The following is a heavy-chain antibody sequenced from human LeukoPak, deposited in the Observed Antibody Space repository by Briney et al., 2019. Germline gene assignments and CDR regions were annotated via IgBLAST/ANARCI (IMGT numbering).Heavy chain of an antibody. CDR1: GFTVSSSY. D-gene: IGHD3-10*01. CDR2: IYSGGST. Sequence: GGSLRLSCAASGFTVSSSYMSWVRQAPGKGLEWVSVIYSGGSTYYADSVKGRFTISRDNSKNTLYLQMNSLRAEDTAVYYCAREHYYGSGSYGFNWFDPWGQGTLVTVSS. V-gene: IGHV3-66*02. J-gene: IGHJ5*02. CDR3: AREHYYGSGSYGFNWFDP.